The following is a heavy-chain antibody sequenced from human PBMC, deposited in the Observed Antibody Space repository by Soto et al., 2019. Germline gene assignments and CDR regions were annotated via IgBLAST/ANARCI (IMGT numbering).Heavy chain of an antibody. Sequence: EVQLVESGGGLVQPGRSLRLSCAASGFTFDDYAMHWVRQAPGKGLEWVSGISWNSGSIGYAESVKGRFTISRDSAKNSLYLQMNSLRAEDTALYYCAKDIRSSGYPFNWFDPWGQGTLVTVSS. D-gene: IGHD3-10*01. CDR1: GFTFDDYA. J-gene: IGHJ5*02. CDR2: ISWNSGSI. V-gene: IGHV3-9*01. CDR3: AKDIRSSGYPFNWFDP.